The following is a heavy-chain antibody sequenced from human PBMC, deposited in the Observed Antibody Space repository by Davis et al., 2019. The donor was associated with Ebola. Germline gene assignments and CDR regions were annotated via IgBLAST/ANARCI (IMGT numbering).Heavy chain of an antibody. CDR1: GFTFSSYS. CDR2: IGSSSNGR. D-gene: IGHD2-21*01. V-gene: IGHV3-23*05. Sequence: GESLKISCAASGFTFSSYSINWVRQAPGKGLEWVSGIGSSSNGRHYADSVKGRFTISRDDSKNTVYLQMNSLRAEDTAVYYCAKDLLWWSASDVWGQGTTVTVSS. CDR3: AKDLLWWSASDV. J-gene: IGHJ6*02.